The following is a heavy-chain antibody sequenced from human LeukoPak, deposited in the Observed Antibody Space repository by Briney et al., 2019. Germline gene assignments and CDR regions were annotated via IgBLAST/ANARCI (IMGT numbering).Heavy chain of an antibody. V-gene: IGHV4-30-2*01. Sequence: SETLSLTCTVSGGSISSGGYYWSWIRQPPGKGLEWIGYIYHSGSTYYNPSLKSRVTISVDRSKNQFSLKLSSVTAADTAVYYCASMTTGFIFDYWGQGTLVTVSS. D-gene: IGHD4-11*01. J-gene: IGHJ4*02. CDR3: ASMTTGFIFDY. CDR1: GGSISSGGYY. CDR2: IYHSGST.